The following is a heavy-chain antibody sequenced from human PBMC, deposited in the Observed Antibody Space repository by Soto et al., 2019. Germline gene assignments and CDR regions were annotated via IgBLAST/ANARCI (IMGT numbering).Heavy chain of an antibody. V-gene: IGHV3-21*01. CDR1: GFTFSSYS. J-gene: IGHJ4*02. D-gene: IGHD5-18*01. CDR3: ARGYSYGYSVDS. Sequence: PGGSLRLSCAASGFTFSSYSMNWVRQAPGKGLEWVSSISSSSSYIYYADSVKGRFTISRDSAKHSLYLQMNSLRAEDTAVYYCARGYSYGYSVDSWGLGTLVTVSS. CDR2: ISSSSSYI.